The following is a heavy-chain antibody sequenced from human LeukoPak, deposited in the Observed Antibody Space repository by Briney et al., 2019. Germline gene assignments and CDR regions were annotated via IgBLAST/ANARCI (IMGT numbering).Heavy chain of an antibody. CDR3: ARDGSLGYCSSTSCYKWAFDY. CDR2: ISSSSSYI. V-gene: IGHV3-21*01. Sequence: PGGSLRLSCAASGFTFSSYSMNWVRQAPGKGLEWVSSISSSSSYIYYADSVKGRFTISRDNAKSSLYLQMNSLRAEDTAVYYCARDGSLGYCSSTSCYKWAFDYWGQGTLVTVSS. CDR1: GFTFSSYS. J-gene: IGHJ4*02. D-gene: IGHD2-2*02.